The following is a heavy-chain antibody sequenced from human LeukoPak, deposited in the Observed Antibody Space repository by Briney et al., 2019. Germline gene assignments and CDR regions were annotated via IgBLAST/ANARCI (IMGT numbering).Heavy chain of an antibody. CDR2: ITSSGGST. V-gene: IGHV3-23*01. J-gene: IGHJ6*02. CDR1: GFTFSIYV. D-gene: IGHD3-22*01. Sequence: GGSLRLSCAASGFTFSIYVMSWVRQAPGKGLEWVSSITSSGGSTYYADSVKGRFTISRDNSKNTLFLQMNSLRAEDTAVYYCARDHGDSSGYTPSAYYYYGMDVWGQGTTVTVSS. CDR3: ARDHGDSSGYTPSAYYYYGMDV.